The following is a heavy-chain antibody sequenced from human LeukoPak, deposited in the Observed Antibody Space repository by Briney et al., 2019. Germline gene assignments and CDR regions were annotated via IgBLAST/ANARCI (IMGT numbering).Heavy chain of an antibody. CDR1: GYTFTGYY. CDR3: AKGATEGYYYYYGLDV. CDR2: INPKSGAT. Sequence: GASVKVSCKASGYTFTGYYMHWVRQAPGQGLEWMGWINPKSGATTYAQKFQDRVTLTSDTSINTAYMDLSGLTSDDTAVFYCAKGATEGYYYYYGLDVWGQGTTVTVSS. V-gene: IGHV1-2*02. J-gene: IGHJ6*02.